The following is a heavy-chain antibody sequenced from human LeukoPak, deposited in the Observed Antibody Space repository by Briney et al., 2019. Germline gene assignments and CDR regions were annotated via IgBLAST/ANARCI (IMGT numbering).Heavy chain of an antibody. J-gene: IGHJ6*02. CDR1: GGSISSGGYY. CDR2: IYYSGST. D-gene: IGHD3-9*01. V-gene: IGHV4-31*03. Sequence: SQTLSLTCTVSGGSISSGGYYWSWIRQHPGKGLEWIGYIYYSGSTYYNPSLKSRVTISVDTSKNQFSLKLSSVTAADTAVYYCERNIRYDILTGYYKPYYYGMGVWGQGTTVTVSS. CDR3: ERNIRYDILTGYYKPYYYGMGV.